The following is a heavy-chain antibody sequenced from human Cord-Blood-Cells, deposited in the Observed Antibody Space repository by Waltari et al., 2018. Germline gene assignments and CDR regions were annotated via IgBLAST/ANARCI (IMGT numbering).Heavy chain of an antibody. J-gene: IGHJ4*02. D-gene: IGHD3-10*01. CDR3: ATGTFYGSGTLMRY. Sequence: QVQLVQSGAEVKKPGASVKVSCTVSGYPLTELSMHWVRTSPGKGLEWMGGFDPEDGETIYAQKFQVRVTMTEDTSTDTAYMELSSLRSEDTAVYYCATGTFYGSGTLMRYWGQGTLVTVSS. CDR2: FDPEDGET. V-gene: IGHV1-24*01. CDR1: GYPLTELS.